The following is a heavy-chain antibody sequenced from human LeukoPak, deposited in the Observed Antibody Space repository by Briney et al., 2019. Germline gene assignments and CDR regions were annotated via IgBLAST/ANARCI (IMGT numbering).Heavy chain of an antibody. CDR1: GGSISSYY. Sequence: PSETLSLTCTVSGGSISSYYWSWIRQPPGKGLEWIGYIYYSGSTNYNPSLKSRVTISVDTSNNQFSLKLSSVTAADTAVYYCARTKPKDYGDYFDYWGQGTLVTVSS. J-gene: IGHJ4*02. D-gene: IGHD4-17*01. CDR3: ARTKPKDYGDYFDY. V-gene: IGHV4-59*08. CDR2: IYYSGST.